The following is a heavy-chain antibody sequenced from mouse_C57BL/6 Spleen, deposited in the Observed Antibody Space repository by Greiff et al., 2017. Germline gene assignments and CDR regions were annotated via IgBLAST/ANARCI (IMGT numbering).Heavy chain of an antibody. J-gene: IGHJ2*01. V-gene: IGHV1-50*01. CDR2: IDPSDSYT. CDR1: GYTFTSYW. D-gene: IGHD2-3*01. CDR3: ARSADGYPCDY. Sequence: QVQLQQPGAELVKPGASVKLSCKASGYTFTSYWMQWVKQRPGQGLEWIGEIDPSDSYTNYNQKFKGKATLTVDTSSSTAYMQLSSLTSEDSAVYYCARSADGYPCDYWGQGTTLTVSS.